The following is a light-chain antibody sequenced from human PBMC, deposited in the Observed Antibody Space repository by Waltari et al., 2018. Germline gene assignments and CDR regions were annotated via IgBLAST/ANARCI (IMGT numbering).Light chain of an antibody. CDR2: DVS. Sequence: QSALTQPASVSGSPGQSITISCTGTSSDVGPYNYVSWYQQHPGKAPKLMIYDVSNRPAGGSNRFSGSKAGNTASLTISGLQAEDEADYYCSSYTSSSTWVFGGGTKLTVL. V-gene: IGLV2-14*03. CDR1: SSDVGPYNY. CDR3: SSYTSSSTWV. J-gene: IGLJ3*02.